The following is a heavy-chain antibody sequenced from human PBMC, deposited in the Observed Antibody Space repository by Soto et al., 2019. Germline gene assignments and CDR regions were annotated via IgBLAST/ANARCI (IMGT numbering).Heavy chain of an antibody. V-gene: IGHV4-39*01. CDR3: ARQNLSGDYIWGSYRYLDY. Sequence: QLQLQESGPGLVKPSETLSLTCTVSGGSISSSSYYWGWIRQPPGKGLEWIGSIYYSGSTYYNPSLKSRVTISVDTSKNQFSLKLSSVTAADTAVYYCARQNLSGDYIWGSYRYLDYWGQGTLVTVSS. CDR2: IYYSGST. J-gene: IGHJ4*02. CDR1: GGSISSSSYY. D-gene: IGHD3-16*02.